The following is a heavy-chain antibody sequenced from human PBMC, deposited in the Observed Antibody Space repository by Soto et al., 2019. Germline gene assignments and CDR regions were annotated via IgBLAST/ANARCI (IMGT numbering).Heavy chain of an antibody. CDR1: GFTFSSYW. CDR2: VSLDGIEK. D-gene: IGHD6-19*01. V-gene: IGHV3-7*01. CDR3: ARDRRSSGPFDY. Sequence: GGSLRLSCAASGFTFSSYWMSWVRQAPGKGPEWVAIVSLDGIEKYYLDSVKGRFTISRDNAENSLFLQMNSLRAEDTAVYYCARDRRSSGPFDYGAQAPLVTVYS. J-gene: IGHJ4*02.